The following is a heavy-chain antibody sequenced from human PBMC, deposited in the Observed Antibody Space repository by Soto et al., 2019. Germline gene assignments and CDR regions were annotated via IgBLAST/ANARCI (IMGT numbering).Heavy chain of an antibody. Sequence: QVQLQESGPGLVKPSGTLSLTCGVSGGSISSSKWWSWVRQPPGKGLEWIGEIYHSGSTNYNSSLKSRVTISVDKTKNQFSLKLISVTAADTALSYCASKYYADYGGFDPWGQGTLVTVSS. D-gene: IGHD4-17*01. CDR3: ASKYYADYGGFDP. CDR1: GGSISSSKW. CDR2: IYHSGST. V-gene: IGHV4-4*02. J-gene: IGHJ5*02.